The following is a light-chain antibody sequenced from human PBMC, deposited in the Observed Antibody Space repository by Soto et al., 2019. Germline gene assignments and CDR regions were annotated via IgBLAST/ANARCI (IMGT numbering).Light chain of an antibody. CDR2: DAS. V-gene: IGKV3-11*01. J-gene: IGKJ1*01. CDR3: QQYDSSPRT. CDR1: QSVGSN. Sequence: ETVLTQSPATLSLSPGERATLSCRASQSVGSNLAWYQQKPGQAPRLLIYDASNRATGIPARFSGSGSGTDFTLTISSLEPEDFAVYYCQQYDSSPRTFGQGTKVDIK.